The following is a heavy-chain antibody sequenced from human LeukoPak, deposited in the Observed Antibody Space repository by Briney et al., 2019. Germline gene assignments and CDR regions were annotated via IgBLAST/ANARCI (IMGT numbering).Heavy chain of an antibody. Sequence: PSETLSLTCAVSGGSISSGGYSWSWIRQPPGKGLEWIGYIYHSGSTYYNPSLKSRVTISVDRSKNQFSLKLSSVTAADTAVYYCAREGYGDYFGYWGQGTLVTVSS. D-gene: IGHD4-17*01. CDR3: AREGYGDYFGY. J-gene: IGHJ4*02. CDR2: IYHSGST. V-gene: IGHV4-30-2*01. CDR1: GGSISSGGYS.